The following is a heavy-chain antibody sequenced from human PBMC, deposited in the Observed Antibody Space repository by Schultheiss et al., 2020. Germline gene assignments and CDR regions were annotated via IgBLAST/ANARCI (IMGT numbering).Heavy chain of an antibody. CDR1: GYSFTNYG. V-gene: IGHV1-18*01. CDR2: ISAYNGNT. Sequence: ASVKVSCKASGYSFTNYGFSWVRQAPGQGLEWMGSISAYNGNTNYAQKLQGRVTMTTDTSTSTAYMELRSLRSDDTAVYFCARDFKVRADSFRFDPWGQGTLVTVSS. CDR3: ARDFKVRADSFRFDP. D-gene: IGHD3-10*01. J-gene: IGHJ5*02.